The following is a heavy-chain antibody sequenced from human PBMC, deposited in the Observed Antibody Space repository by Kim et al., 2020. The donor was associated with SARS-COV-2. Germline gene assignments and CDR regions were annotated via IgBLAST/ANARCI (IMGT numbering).Heavy chain of an antibody. D-gene: IGHD2-2*01. CDR3: ARGGLIVTAGNFDS. J-gene: IGHJ4*02. V-gene: IGHV1-2*02. Sequence: ASVKVSCKASGYTFTGYYMHWVRQAPGQGLEWMGWIHPNSGATKSAQRFQGRVTMTRDTSISTVYMELSRLGSDDTAVYYCARGGLIVTAGNFDSWGQGA. CDR2: IHPNSGAT. CDR1: GYTFTGYY.